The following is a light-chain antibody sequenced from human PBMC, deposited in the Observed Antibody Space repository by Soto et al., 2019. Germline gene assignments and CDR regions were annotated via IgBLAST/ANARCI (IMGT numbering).Light chain of an antibody. CDR2: DAS. Sequence: DIQMTQSPSTLSASVGDRVTITCRASQSISSWLAWYQQEPGKAPKLLIYDASTLESGVPSRFSGSGSGTEFTLTITSLQPDDFATYYCQQYSSLFTFGPGTTVDIK. CDR1: QSISSW. CDR3: QQYSSLFT. J-gene: IGKJ3*01. V-gene: IGKV1-5*01.